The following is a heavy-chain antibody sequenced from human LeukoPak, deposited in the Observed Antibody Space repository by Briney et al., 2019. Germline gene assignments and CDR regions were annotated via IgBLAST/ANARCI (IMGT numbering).Heavy chain of an antibody. CDR2: IYYSGST. Sequence: SETLSLTCSVSGGSLSSGSYYWGWVRQPPGRGLEWVGYIYYSGSTNYNPSFKSRVTISVDTSKNQFSLKLSSVTAADTAVYYCARESYYGSGSSDYWGQRTLVTVSS. CDR1: GGSLSSGSYY. CDR3: ARESYYGSGSSDY. J-gene: IGHJ4*02. D-gene: IGHD3-10*01. V-gene: IGHV4-61*01.